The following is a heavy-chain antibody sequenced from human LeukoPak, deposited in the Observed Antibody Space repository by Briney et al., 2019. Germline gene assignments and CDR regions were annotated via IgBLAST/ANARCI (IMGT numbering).Heavy chain of an antibody. CDR1: GFTFSSYS. CDR3: AKENDALDY. V-gene: IGHV3-48*01. J-gene: IGHJ4*02. Sequence: GGSLRLSCAASGFTFSSYSMNWVRQAPGKGLEWVSYISSSSSTIYYADSVKGRFTISRDNAKNSLYLQMNSLRAEDTAVYYCAKENDALDYWGQGTLVTVSS. CDR2: ISSSSSTI. D-gene: IGHD1-1*01.